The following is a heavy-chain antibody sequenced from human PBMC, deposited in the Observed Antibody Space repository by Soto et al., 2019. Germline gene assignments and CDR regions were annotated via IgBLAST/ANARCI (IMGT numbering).Heavy chain of an antibody. CDR3: AKDFHPYQLLWAYYFDY. D-gene: IGHD2-2*01. CDR2: IIPILGIA. V-gene: IGHV1-69*04. J-gene: IGHJ4*02. CDR1: GGTFSSYT. Sequence: GASVKVSCKASGGTFSSYTISWVRQAPGQGLEWMGRIIPILGIANYAQKFQGRVTITADKSTSTAYMELSSLRAEDTAVYYCAKDFHPYQLLWAYYFDYWGQGTLVTVSS.